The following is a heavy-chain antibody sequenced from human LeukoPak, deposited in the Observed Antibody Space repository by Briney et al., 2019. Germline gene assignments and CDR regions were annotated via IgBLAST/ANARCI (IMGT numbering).Heavy chain of an antibody. CDR2: TYYRSKWYN. CDR1: GDSVSSNNAA. V-gene: IGHV6-1*01. J-gene: IGHJ5*02. CDR3: ARDPFVDSDWFDP. Sequence: SQTLSLTCAISGDSVSSNNAAWNWLRQSPSRGLEWLGRTYYRSKWYNDYAVSVKSRITINADTSKNQFSLQLNSVTPEDTAVYYCARDPFVDSDWFDPWGQGTLVTVSS. D-gene: IGHD2-21*01.